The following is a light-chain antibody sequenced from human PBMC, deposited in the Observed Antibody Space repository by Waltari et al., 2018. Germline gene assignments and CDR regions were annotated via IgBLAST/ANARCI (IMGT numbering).Light chain of an antibody. V-gene: IGKV2D-29*01. CDR1: PSLVYTDGKTY. CDR2: EIS. Sequence: DIVMTQTPVSLSVTSGQSASISCKSSPSLVYTDGKTYFYWYLPKPGQPPQLLIYEISKRFSGVPDRFTGSGSGTDFTLKISRVEAEDVGVYYCMHTKQFPWTFGQGTKVEIK. J-gene: IGKJ1*01. CDR3: MHTKQFPWT.